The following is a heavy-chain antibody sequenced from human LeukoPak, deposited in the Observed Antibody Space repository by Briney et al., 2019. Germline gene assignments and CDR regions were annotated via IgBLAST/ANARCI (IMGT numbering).Heavy chain of an antibody. J-gene: IGHJ4*02. D-gene: IGHD2-8*01. CDR3: AKEQRIRHCSEGVCMEGYYFDY. Sequence: GGSLRLSCTVRGFNFNMFDMNWVRQAPGQGLEWVSGLSRGGGTTNYADSVKGRFTISRDKSKNMVFLQMNSLRPEDTAVYYCAKEQRIRHCSEGVCMEGYYFDYWGQGSLVTVSS. CDR1: GFNFNMFD. V-gene: IGHV3-23*01. CDR2: LSRGGGTT.